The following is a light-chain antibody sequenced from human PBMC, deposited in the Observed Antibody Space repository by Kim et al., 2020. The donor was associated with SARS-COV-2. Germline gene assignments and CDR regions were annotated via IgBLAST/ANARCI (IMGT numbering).Light chain of an antibody. CDR3: QQHATWPPALT. J-gene: IGKJ4*01. Sequence: PGKRPTHSCRASQSINIDVAGYHQKPGRAPRLLIYDASKRVNGIPARFSGSGSGIDFALTINGLEPGDFAVYYCQQHATWPPALTFGGGTKVDIK. CDR2: DAS. CDR1: QSINID. V-gene: IGKV3-11*01.